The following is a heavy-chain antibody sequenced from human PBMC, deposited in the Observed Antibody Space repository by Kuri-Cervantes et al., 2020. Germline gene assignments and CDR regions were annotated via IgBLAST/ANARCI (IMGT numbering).Heavy chain of an antibody. CDR2: INNDGSST. D-gene: IGHD4-23*01. CDR1: GFTFSSYW. J-gene: IGHJ4*02. V-gene: IGHV3-74*01. Sequence: GGSLRLSCAASGFTFSSYWMHWVRQAPGKGLVWVSRINNDGSSTSYADSVKGRFTISRDNAKNTLYLQMNSLRAEDTAVYYCATGKYGGNSENWGQGTLVTVSS. CDR3: ATGKYGGNSEN.